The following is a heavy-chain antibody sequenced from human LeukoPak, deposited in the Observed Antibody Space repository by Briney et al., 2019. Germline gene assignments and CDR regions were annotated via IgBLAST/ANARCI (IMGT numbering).Heavy chain of an antibody. CDR2: FDPEDGET. D-gene: IGHD6-19*01. Sequence: GASVKVSCKVSGYTLTELSMHWVRQAPGKGLEWMGGFDPEDGETIYAQKFQGRVTMTEDTSTDTAYMELSSLRSEDTAVYYCATVGAVAGPTGYIAFDIGGQGTMVTVSS. CDR1: GYTLTELS. CDR3: ATVGAVAGPTGYIAFDI. V-gene: IGHV1-24*01. J-gene: IGHJ3*02.